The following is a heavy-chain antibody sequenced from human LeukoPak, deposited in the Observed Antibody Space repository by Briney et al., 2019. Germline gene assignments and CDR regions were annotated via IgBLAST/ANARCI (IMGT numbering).Heavy chain of an antibody. J-gene: IGHJ5*02. Sequence: ASVKVSCKASGFTFTSYEINWVRQASGQGLEWMGWMNPNNGNTGYAQKFQGRVTMTRDTSISTAYMELRGLRSEDTAVYYCVRDGEGAAISVNYWFDPWGQGTLVTVSS. CDR2: MNPNNGNT. CDR3: VRDGEGAAISVNYWFDP. V-gene: IGHV1-8*01. D-gene: IGHD2-2*02. CDR1: GFTFTSYE.